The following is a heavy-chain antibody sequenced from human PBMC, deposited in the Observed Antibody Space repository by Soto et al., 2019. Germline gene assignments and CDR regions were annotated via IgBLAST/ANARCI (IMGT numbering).Heavy chain of an antibody. J-gene: IGHJ4*02. CDR2: LDQDGSER. CDR1: GFTFSTYW. V-gene: IGHV3-7*01. CDR3: VCGGNFFVY. D-gene: IGHD3-16*01. Sequence: EVQLVESGGGLVQPGGSLRLSCAASGFTFSTYWMTWVRRPPGKGLEWVPNLDQDGSERYYVGSVRGRFTISRDNAKNSLYLQMNSLRAEDTAVYYCVCGGNFFVYWGQGTLVTVSP.